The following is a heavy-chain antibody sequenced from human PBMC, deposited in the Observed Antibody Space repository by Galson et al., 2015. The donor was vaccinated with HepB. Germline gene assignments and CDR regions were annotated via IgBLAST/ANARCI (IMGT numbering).Heavy chain of an antibody. CDR1: GFTFSGSA. D-gene: IGHD5-12*01. J-gene: IGHJ4*02. CDR2: ISGTSGST. Sequence: SLRLSCAASGFTFSGSAMSWVRQAPGKGPEWVSVISGTSGSTYYADSVKGRFTISRDNSKNTLYLQMNSLRAEDTAMYYCVRGIEAGPADYWGYANFDFWGQGTLVTVSS. CDR3: VRGIEAGPADYWGYANFDF. V-gene: IGHV3-23*01.